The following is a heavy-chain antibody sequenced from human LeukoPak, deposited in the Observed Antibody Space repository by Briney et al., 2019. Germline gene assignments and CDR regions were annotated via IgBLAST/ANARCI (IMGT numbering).Heavy chain of an antibody. J-gene: IGHJ4*02. D-gene: IGHD6-19*01. CDR1: GGSISSSSYY. Sequence: PSETLSLTCTVSGGSISSSSYYWGWIRQPPGKGLEWIGSIYYSGSTYYNPSLKSRVTISVDTSKNQFSLKLSSVTAADTAVYYCARAGQWLVGELDYWGQGTLVTVSS. CDR3: ARAGQWLVGELDY. CDR2: IYYSGST. V-gene: IGHV4-39*07.